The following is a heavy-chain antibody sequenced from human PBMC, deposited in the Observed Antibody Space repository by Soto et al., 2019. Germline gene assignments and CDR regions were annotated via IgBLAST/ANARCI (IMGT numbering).Heavy chain of an antibody. D-gene: IGHD3-16*02. Sequence: PSETLSLTCAVYGGSFSGYYWSWIRQPPGKGLEWIGEINHSGSTNYNPSLKSRVTISVDTSKNQFSLKLSSVTAADTAVYYCARGGYDYVWGSYRREDYWGQGTLVTVSS. V-gene: IGHV4-34*01. CDR3: ARGGYDYVWGSYRREDY. J-gene: IGHJ4*02. CDR1: GGSFSGYY. CDR2: INHSGST.